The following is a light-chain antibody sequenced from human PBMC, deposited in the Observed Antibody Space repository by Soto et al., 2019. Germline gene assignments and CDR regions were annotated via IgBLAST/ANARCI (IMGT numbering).Light chain of an antibody. J-gene: IGKJ4*01. CDR2: SAS. Sequence: DIQLTQSPSFLSAFVGDTVTITCRASQAMCTYLAWYQQKPGKVPKLLIRSASTLQSGVPPRFSGGGSVTEFTLTISTLQPDDSGIYYCQQLNGYQHAFCGGTNVEIK. CDR1: QAMCTY. V-gene: IGKV1-9*01. CDR3: QQLNGYQHA.